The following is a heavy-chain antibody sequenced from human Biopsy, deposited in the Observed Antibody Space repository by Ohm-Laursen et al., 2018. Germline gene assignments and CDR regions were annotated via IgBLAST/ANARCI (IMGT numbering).Heavy chain of an antibody. CDR3: ATLTEDYGASPDS. CDR1: GGSFSVYG. Sequence: SVTVSCKPSGGSFSVYGLSWVRQAPGRGLEWLGRVIPISNTANYAQNFQDRLTITADRSTNTAYMELNSLRSEDTAVYFCATLTEDYGASPDSWGQGTLVVVSS. J-gene: IGHJ4*02. D-gene: IGHD4-17*01. CDR2: VIPISNTA. V-gene: IGHV1-69*06.